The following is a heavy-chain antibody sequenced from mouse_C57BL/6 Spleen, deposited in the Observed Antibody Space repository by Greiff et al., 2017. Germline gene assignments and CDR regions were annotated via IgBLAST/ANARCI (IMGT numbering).Heavy chain of an antibody. CDR1: GFSLTSYG. V-gene: IGHV2-5*01. CDR2: IWRGGST. CDR3: AKTDYDYEGYFYV. D-gene: IGHD2-4*01. J-gene: IGHJ1*03. Sequence: VKLVESGPGLVQPSQRLSITCTVSGFSLTSYGVHWVRQSPGKGLEWLGVIWRGGSTDYNAAFMSRLSITKDNTKSQVFFKMNIRQAVDTAIYYCAKTDYDYEGYFYVWGTGTSVTVSS.